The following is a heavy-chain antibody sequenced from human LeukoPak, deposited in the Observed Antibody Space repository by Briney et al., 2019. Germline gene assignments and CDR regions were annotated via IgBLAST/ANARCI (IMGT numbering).Heavy chain of an antibody. V-gene: IGHV3-23*01. Sequence: GESLRLSCAASGFTFNNYAMSWVRQAPGKGLEWVSAIGAGSGAITIYADSVKGRFTISRDNSKNTLYLQMNSLRGEDTAVYYCAKNYDSGRGVPYGMDVWGQGTTVTVSS. CDR2: IGAGSGAIT. CDR1: GFTFNNYA. CDR3: AKNYDSGRGVPYGMDV. D-gene: IGHD3-10*01. J-gene: IGHJ6*02.